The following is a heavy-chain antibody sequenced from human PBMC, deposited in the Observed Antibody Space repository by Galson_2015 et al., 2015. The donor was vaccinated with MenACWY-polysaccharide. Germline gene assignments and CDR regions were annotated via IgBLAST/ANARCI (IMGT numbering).Heavy chain of an antibody. D-gene: IGHD6-19*01. CDR2: ITSSSTDI. J-gene: IGHJ4*02. CDR1: GFIFSTSG. Sequence: SLRLSCAGFGFIFSTSGMSWVRQAPGKGLEWVSSITSSSTDIYYADSLKGRFTISRDDAKNSLYLQMNSLRVEDTAVYYCATDGFGWSRVKWDQGTLVTVSA. CDR3: ATDGFGWSRVK. V-gene: IGHV3-21*01.